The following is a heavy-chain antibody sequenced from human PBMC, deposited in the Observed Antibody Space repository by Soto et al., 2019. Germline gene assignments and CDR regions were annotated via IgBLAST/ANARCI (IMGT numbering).Heavy chain of an antibody. V-gene: IGHV1-24*01. CDR1: GYTFTSYY. J-gene: IGHJ1*01. Sequence: ASVKVSCKASGYTFTSYYMHWVRQAPGKGLEWMGGFDPEDGETIYAQKFQGRVTMTEDTSTDTAYMELSSLRSEDTAVYYCATRGWGYDSSGYYRGQYFQHWGQGTLVTV. CDR2: FDPEDGET. CDR3: ATRGWGYDSSGYYRGQYFQH. D-gene: IGHD3-22*01.